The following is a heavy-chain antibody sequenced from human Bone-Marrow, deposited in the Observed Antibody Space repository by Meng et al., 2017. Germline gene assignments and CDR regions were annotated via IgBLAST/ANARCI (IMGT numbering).Heavy chain of an antibody. V-gene: IGHV3-23*04. Sequence: VKVVGSGGGLVQPGGSLRLSCAASGFTFSSNAMSWVRQAPGKGLEWVSGISGGGDTTYYADSVKGRFTISRDNSKNTLYLQMNSLRAEDTAVYYCARDSGFDYWGQGTLVTVSS. J-gene: IGHJ4*02. D-gene: IGHD7-27*01. CDR3: ARDSGFDY. CDR2: ISGGGDTT. CDR1: GFTFSSNA.